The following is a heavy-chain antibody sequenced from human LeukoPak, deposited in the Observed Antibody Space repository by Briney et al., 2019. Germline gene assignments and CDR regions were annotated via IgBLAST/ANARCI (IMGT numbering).Heavy chain of an antibody. V-gene: IGHV1-18*01. CDR2: ISAYNGNT. Sequence: ASVKVSCKASGYTFTSYGISWVRQAPGQGLEWMGWISAYNGNTNYAQKLQGRVTMTTDTSTGTAYMELRSLRSDDTAVYYCAREEYYYDSSGPGYWGQGTLVTVSS. CDR1: GYTFTSYG. J-gene: IGHJ4*02. D-gene: IGHD3-22*01. CDR3: AREEYYYDSSGPGY.